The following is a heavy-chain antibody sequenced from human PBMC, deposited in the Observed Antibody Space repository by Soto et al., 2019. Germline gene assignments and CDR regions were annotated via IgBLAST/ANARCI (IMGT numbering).Heavy chain of an antibody. CDR3: ARERYQVISDGMDV. D-gene: IGHD2-2*01. CDR2: INPETGAT. CDR1: GYTFTGYY. V-gene: IGHV1-2*02. Sequence: QVQLVQSGADVKTPGASVRVSCKASGYTFTGYYVHWVREAPGQGLEWMGWINPETGATSYAQKFQGRVTLSRDTSINTAYLELSSLRFDDAAVYFCARERYQVISDGMDVWGQGTTVTGSS. J-gene: IGHJ6*02.